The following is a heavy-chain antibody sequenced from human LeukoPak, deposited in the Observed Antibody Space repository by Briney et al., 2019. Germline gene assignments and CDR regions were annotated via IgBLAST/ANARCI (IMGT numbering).Heavy chain of an antibody. Sequence: PGRSLRLSCAASGFTFSSYGMHWVRQAPGKGLEWVAVISYDGSNKYYADSVKGRFTISRDNSKNTLYLQMNSLRAEDTAVYYCAKDFGGGTTVTDGLGYWGQGTLVTVSS. CDR3: AKDFGGGTTVTDGLGY. D-gene: IGHD4-17*01. J-gene: IGHJ4*02. V-gene: IGHV3-30*18. CDR2: ISYDGSNK. CDR1: GFTFSSYG.